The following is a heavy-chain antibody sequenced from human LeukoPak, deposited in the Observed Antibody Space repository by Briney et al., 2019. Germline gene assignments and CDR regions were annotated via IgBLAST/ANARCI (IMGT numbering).Heavy chain of an antibody. Sequence: GGSLRLSCAASGFTFSSYSMNWVRQAPGKGLEWVSSISSSSSYIYYADSVKGRFTISRDNSKNTLYLQMNSLRAEDTAVYYCAKLWGGDLDYFDYWGQGTLVTVSS. CDR1: GFTFSSYS. CDR2: ISSSSSYI. V-gene: IGHV3-21*04. D-gene: IGHD3-16*01. J-gene: IGHJ4*02. CDR3: AKLWGGDLDYFDY.